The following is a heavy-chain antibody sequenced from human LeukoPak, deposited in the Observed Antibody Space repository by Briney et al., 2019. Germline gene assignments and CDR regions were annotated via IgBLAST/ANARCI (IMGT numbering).Heavy chain of an antibody. J-gene: IGHJ4*02. CDR3: ARDLGYYYDSSGIFDY. CDR2: IYYSGST. D-gene: IGHD3-22*01. CDR1: GGSISSSSYY. V-gene: IGHV4-39*07. Sequence: SETLSLTCTVSGGSISSSSYYWGWIRQPPGKGLEWIGSIYYSGSTYYNPSLKSRVTISVDTSKNQFSLKLSSVTAADTAVYYCARDLGYYYDSSGIFDYWGQGTLVTVSS.